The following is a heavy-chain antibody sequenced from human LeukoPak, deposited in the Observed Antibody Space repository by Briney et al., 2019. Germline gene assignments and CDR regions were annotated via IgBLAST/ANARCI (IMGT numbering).Heavy chain of an antibody. D-gene: IGHD6-13*01. CDR1: DGSISTYF. V-gene: IGHV4-59*12. CDR2: VFYDGST. CDR3: ARDKAAAGYYYGMDV. J-gene: IGHJ6*02. Sequence: PSETLSLTCTVSDGSISTYFWNWIRQPPGRGLEWIGHVFYDGSTNLNPSLKSRVTISVDRSKNQFSLKLSSVTAADTAVYYCARDKAAAGYYYGMDVWGQGTTVTVSS.